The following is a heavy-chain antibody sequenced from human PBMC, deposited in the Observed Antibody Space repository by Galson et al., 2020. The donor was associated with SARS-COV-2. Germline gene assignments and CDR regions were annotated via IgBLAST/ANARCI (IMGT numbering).Heavy chain of an antibody. CDR3: ARRGWGGDKGRTYYFDS. CDR2: ISSRSSTI. CDR1: GFTFSSYS. J-gene: IGHJ4*02. V-gene: IGHV3-48*01. Sequence: TGGSLRLSCAASGFTFSSYSMNWVRQAPGKGLEWVSYISSRSSTIYYADSVKGRFTISRDNAKNSLYLQWSSLKASDSAMYYCARRGWGGDKGRTYYFDSWGRGSQVTVSS. D-gene: IGHD2-21*01.